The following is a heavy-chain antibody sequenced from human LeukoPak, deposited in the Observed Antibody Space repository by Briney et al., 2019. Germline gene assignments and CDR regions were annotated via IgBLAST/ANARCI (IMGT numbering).Heavy chain of an antibody. D-gene: IGHD2-2*02. CDR1: GYTFTSYD. CDR3: ARWGVVVVPAAIIHHYGMDV. Sequence: ASVKVSCKASGYTFTSYDINWVRQATGQGLEWMGWMNPNSGNTGYAQKFQGRVTMTRNTSISTAYMELSSLRSEDTAVYYCARWGVVVVPAAIIHHYGMDVWGQGTTVTVSS. V-gene: IGHV1-8*01. J-gene: IGHJ6*02. CDR2: MNPNSGNT.